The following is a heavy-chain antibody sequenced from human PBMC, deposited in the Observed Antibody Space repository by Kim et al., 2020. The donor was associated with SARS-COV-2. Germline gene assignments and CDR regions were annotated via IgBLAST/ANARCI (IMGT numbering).Heavy chain of an antibody. D-gene: IGHD2-2*02. CDR2: ISYDGSNK. Sequence: GGSLRLSCAASGFTFSSYAMHWVRQAPGKGLEWVAVISYDGSNKYYADSVKGRFTISRDNSKNTLYLQMNSLRAEDTAVYYCATVPAAIFDNWFDPWGQG. CDR1: GFTFSSYA. V-gene: IGHV3-30-3*01. CDR3: ATVPAAIFDNWFDP. J-gene: IGHJ5*02.